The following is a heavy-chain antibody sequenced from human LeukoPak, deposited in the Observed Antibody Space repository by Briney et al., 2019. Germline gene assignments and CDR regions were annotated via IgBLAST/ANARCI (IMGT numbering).Heavy chain of an antibody. D-gene: IGHD2-2*02. CDR1: GFTFSSYW. J-gene: IGHJ4*02. Sequence: PGGSLRLSCAASGFTFSSYWMHWVRKAPGKGLVWVSRINSDCSSTTYADSVKGRFTISRDNAKNTLYLQMNSLRAEDTAVYYCARDSSYCSSTSCYNYFDYWGQGNLVTVSS. CDR3: ARDSSYCSSTSCYNYFDY. V-gene: IGHV3-74*01. CDR2: INSDCSST.